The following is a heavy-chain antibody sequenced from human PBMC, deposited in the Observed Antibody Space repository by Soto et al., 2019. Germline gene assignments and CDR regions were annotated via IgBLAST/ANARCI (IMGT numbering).Heavy chain of an antibody. D-gene: IGHD2-15*01. V-gene: IGHV4-34*01. J-gene: IGHJ3*02. CDR2: INHSGST. CDR1: GGSFSGYY. Sequence: SETLSLTCAVYGGSFSGYYWSWIRQPPGKGLEWIGEINHSGSTNYNPSLKSRVTISVDTSKNRFSLKLGSVTAADTAVYYCARGGGYCSGGSCYPYAFDIWGQGTMVTVSS. CDR3: ARGGGYCSGGSCYPYAFDI.